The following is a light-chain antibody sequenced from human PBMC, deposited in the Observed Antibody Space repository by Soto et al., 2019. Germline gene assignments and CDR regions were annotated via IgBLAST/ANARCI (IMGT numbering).Light chain of an antibody. CDR2: DVS. CDR1: QSVSIY. J-gene: IGKJ1*01. V-gene: IGKV3-11*01. CDR3: QQRTSRPPWT. Sequence: EIVLTQSPGTLSLAPGERATLSCRASQSVSIYLDWYQQKPGQAPRLVIYDVSKRATGIPARFSGSGSGTDFTLTISSLEPEDFALYYCQQRTSRPPWTFGQGTKVDIK.